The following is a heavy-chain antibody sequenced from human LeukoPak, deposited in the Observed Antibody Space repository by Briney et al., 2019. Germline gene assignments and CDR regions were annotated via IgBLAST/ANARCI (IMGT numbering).Heavy chain of an antibody. Sequence: GGSLRLSCGASGFIFSTYWMSWVRQAPGKGLEWVSVISGGGSPTYYADSVKGRSTISRDNSKTTLYLQMNGLRADDTAIYYCAKVSIAAADTLRNYDYWGQGTLVTVSS. V-gene: IGHV3-23*01. D-gene: IGHD6-13*01. CDR3: AKVSIAAADTLRNYDY. CDR1: GFIFSTYW. CDR2: ISGGGSPT. J-gene: IGHJ4*02.